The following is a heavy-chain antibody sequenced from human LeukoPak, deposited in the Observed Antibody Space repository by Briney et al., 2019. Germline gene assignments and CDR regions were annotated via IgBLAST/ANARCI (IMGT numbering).Heavy chain of an antibody. D-gene: IGHD2-15*01. CDR3: AKQPNSGGSCYFFDY. Sequence: GGSLRLSCAASGSTFSSYAMSWVRQAPGKGLEWVSSISGSGGNTYYADSVKGRFTISRDNSKSTLYLQMNSLRAEDTAVYYCAKQPNSGGSCYFFDYWGQGTLVTVSS. V-gene: IGHV3-23*01. CDR1: GSTFSSYA. CDR2: ISGSGGNT. J-gene: IGHJ4*02.